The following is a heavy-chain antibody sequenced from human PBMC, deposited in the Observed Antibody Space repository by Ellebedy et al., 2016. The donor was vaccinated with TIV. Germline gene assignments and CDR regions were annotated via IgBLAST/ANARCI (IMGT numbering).Heavy chain of an antibody. V-gene: IGHV4-34*01. J-gene: IGHJ3*02. D-gene: IGHD6-13*01. Sequence: MPSETLSLTCAVYGGSFSGYYWSWIRQPPGKGLEWIGEINHSGSTNYNPSLKSRVTISVDTSKNQLSLKLNSVTAADTAVYYCARVVWQQPVSYAFDIWGQGTMVTVSS. CDR3: ARVVWQQPVSYAFDI. CDR2: INHSGST. CDR1: GGSFSGYY.